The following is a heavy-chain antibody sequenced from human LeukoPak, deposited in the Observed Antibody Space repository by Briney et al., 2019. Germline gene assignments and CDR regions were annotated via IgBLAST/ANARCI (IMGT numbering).Heavy chain of an antibody. CDR2: INPNSGGT. J-gene: IGHJ5*02. CDR1: GYAFTGYY. V-gene: IGHV1-2*02. CDR3: ARDPAFSSWFDP. Sequence: ASVKVSCKASGYAFTGYYMHWVRQPPGQGLEWMGWINPNSGGTNYAQKFQGRVTMTRDTSISTAYMELSRLRSDDTAVYYCARDPAFSSWFDPWGQGTLVTVSS.